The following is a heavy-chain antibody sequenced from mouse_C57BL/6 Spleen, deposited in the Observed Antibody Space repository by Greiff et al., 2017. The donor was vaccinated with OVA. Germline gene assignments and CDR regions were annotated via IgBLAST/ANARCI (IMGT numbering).Heavy chain of an antibody. J-gene: IGHJ2*01. CDR2: IDPSDSYT. CDR3: ARSPHYDGSGYFDY. V-gene: IGHV1-50*01. D-gene: IGHD1-1*01. Sequence: QVQLQQPGAELVKPGASVKLSCKASGYTFTSYWMQWVKQRPGQGLEWIGEIDPSDSYTNYNQKFKGKATLTVDTSSSTAYMQLSSLTSEDSAVYYCARSPHYDGSGYFDYWGQGTTLTVSS. CDR1: GYTFTSYW.